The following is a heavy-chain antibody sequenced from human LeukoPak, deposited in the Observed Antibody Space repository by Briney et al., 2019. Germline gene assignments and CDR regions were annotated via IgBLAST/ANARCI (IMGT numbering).Heavy chain of an antibody. Sequence: SETLSLTCTVSGGSISSSSYYWGWIRQPPGKGLEWIGSIYYSGSTYYNPSLKSRVTISVDTSKNQFSLKLSSVTAADTAVYYCARPKYNWNEGFEFDYWGQGTLVTVSS. CDR2: IYYSGST. CDR1: GGSISSSSYY. CDR3: ARPKYNWNEGFEFDY. D-gene: IGHD1-1*01. V-gene: IGHV4-39*07. J-gene: IGHJ4*02.